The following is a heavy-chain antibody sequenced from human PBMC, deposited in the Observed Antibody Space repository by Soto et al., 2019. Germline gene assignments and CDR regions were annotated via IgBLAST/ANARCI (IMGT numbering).Heavy chain of an antibody. CDR3: ARPPGYYDSSGYDY. D-gene: IGHD3-22*01. V-gene: IGHV1-18*01. CDR1: GYTFTSYG. J-gene: IGHJ4*02. Sequence: GASVKVSCKASGYTFTSYGISWVRQAPGQGLEWMGWISAYNGNTNYAQKLQGRVTMTTDTSTSTAYMELRSLRSDDTAVYYCARPPGYYDSSGYDYWGQGTLVTVSS. CDR2: ISAYNGNT.